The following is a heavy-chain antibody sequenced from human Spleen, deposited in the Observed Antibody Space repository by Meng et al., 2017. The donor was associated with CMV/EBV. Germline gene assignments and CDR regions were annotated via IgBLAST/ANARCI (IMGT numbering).Heavy chain of an antibody. D-gene: IGHD6-13*01. V-gene: IGHV4-39*07. CDR1: GGSISSSDYY. CDR3: ARIAAAGT. Sequence: GSLRLSCTVSGGSISSSDYYWNWIRQPPGKGLEWIGNLYYSGATNYNPSLKSRVTISVDTSKNQFSLKLTSVTAADTAVYYCARIAAAGTWGQGTLVTVSS. J-gene: IGHJ4*02. CDR2: LYYSGAT.